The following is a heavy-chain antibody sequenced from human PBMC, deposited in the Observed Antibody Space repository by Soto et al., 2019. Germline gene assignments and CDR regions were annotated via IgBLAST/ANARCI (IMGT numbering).Heavy chain of an antibody. Sequence: EVQLLESGGGLVQSGGSLRLSCAASGFTFSSYAMSWVRQAPGKGLEWVSTISGSGGSTYYADSVKGRFTISRDNSKNSLYMQMNSLRAEDMAVYYCAKDLSVYSSSRGGNWFDPWGQGALVTVSS. CDR1: GFTFSSYA. J-gene: IGHJ5*02. V-gene: IGHV3-23*01. CDR3: AKDLSVYSSSRGGNWFDP. CDR2: ISGSGGST. D-gene: IGHD6-6*01.